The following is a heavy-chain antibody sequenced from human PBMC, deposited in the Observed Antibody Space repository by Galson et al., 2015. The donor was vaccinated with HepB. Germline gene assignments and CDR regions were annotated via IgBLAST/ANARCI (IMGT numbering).Heavy chain of an antibody. J-gene: IGHJ6*02. D-gene: IGHD6-19*01. V-gene: IGHV3-23*01. Sequence: SLRLSCADSGFTFSSNAMSWVRQAPGKGLEWVSAISGSGGSTYYADSVKGRFTISRDNSKNTLYLQMNSLRAEDTAVYYCAKSSKMSSHYYYYGMDVWGQGTTVTVSS. CDR2: ISGSGGST. CDR1: GFTFSSNA. CDR3: AKSSKMSSHYYYYGMDV.